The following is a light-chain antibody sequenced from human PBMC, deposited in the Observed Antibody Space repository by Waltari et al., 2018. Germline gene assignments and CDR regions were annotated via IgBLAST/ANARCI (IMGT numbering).Light chain of an antibody. CDR1: QSVSRA. CDR3: QHNVKLPVT. CDR2: GAS. J-gene: IGKJ1*01. Sequence: EIVLTQSPGPLSLSPGERATLSCRASQSVSRALVWYQQKPGKAPRLLIYGASTRAAGVPDRFSGSGSGTDFSLTISRLDPEDFAVYYCQHNVKLPVTFGQGTKVEI. V-gene: IGKV3-20*01.